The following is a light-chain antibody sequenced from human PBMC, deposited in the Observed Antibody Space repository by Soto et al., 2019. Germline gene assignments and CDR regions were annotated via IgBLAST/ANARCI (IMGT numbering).Light chain of an antibody. CDR2: GAS. CDR1: RSVSSSF. J-gene: IGKJ5*01. V-gene: IGKV3D-20*02. CDR3: QHRMNWPLT. Sequence: EIVLTQSPGTLSLSPGGRATLSCRASRSVSSSFLAWYQQKPGQAPRLLIYGASSRATGIPDRFSGSGSGTDFTLTISSLEPEDFAVYYCQHRMNWPLTFGQGTRLEIK.